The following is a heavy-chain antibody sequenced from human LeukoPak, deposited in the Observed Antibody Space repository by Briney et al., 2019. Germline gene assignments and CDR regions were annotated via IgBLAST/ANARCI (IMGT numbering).Heavy chain of an antibody. CDR1: GGSISSGGYS. J-gene: IGHJ4*02. V-gene: IGHV4-30-2*01. D-gene: IGHD1-26*01. Sequence: PSQTLSLTCAVSGGSISSGGYSWSWIRQPPGKGLEWIGYIYHSGSTYYNPSLKSRVTISVDRSKNQFSLKLSSVTAAATAVYYWARGSSLGGSPVLDWGQGTLVTVSS. CDR2: IYHSGST. CDR3: ARGSSLGGSPVLD.